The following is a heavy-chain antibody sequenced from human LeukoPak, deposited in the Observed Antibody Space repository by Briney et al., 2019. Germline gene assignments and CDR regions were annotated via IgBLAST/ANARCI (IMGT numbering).Heavy chain of an antibody. CDR1: GFIFKNYA. V-gene: IGHV3-23*01. Sequence: GGSLRLSCAASGFIFKNYAMNWVRQAPGKGLEWVSAITSSGGSTYYADSVKGRFTISRDNSKNTLYVQMNSLRAEDTAVYYCARLPAYCSSTSCYYDYWGQGTLVTVSS. D-gene: IGHD2-2*01. J-gene: IGHJ4*02. CDR3: ARLPAYCSSTSCYYDY. CDR2: ITSSGGST.